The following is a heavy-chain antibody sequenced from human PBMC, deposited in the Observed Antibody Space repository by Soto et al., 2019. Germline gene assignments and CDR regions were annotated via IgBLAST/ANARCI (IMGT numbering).Heavy chain of an antibody. V-gene: IGHV1-3*01. CDR3: ARVRGSYFSYFDD. J-gene: IGHJ4*02. D-gene: IGHD1-26*01. CDR1: GYTFTSYA. CDR2: INAGNGNT. Sequence: ASVKVSCKASGYTFTSYAMHWARQAPGQRLEWMGWINAGNGNTKYSQKFQGRVTITRDTSASTAYMELSSLRSEDTAVYYCARVRGSYFSYFDDWGQGTLVTVSS.